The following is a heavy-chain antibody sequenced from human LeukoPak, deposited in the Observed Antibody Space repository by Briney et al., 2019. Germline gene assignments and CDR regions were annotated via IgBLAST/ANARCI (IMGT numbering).Heavy chain of an antibody. CDR1: GFTFSSYS. CDR2: IKQDGSEK. D-gene: IGHD3-16*01. Sequence: GGSLRLSCAASGFTFSSYSMTWVRQAPGKGLEWVANIKQDGSEKNYVDSVKGRFTISRDNAKYSLYLQMNSLRAEDMAVYYCARDGVYYYYYYYMDVWGKGTTVTVSS. V-gene: IGHV3-7*01. CDR3: ARDGVYYYYYYYMDV. J-gene: IGHJ6*03.